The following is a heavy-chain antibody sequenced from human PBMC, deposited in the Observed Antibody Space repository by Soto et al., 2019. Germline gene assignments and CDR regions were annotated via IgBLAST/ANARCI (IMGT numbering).Heavy chain of an antibody. CDR2: INSDGSTT. Sequence: GGSLRLSCTASGFAFNTYWMHWVRRAPGKGLVWVSHINSDGSTTTYADSVKGRFTISRDNAKNTLYLQMNSLRAEDTAVYYCARDRGLSKDVWGQGITVTVSS. V-gene: IGHV3-74*01. CDR3: ARDRGLSKDV. J-gene: IGHJ6*02. D-gene: IGHD3-10*01. CDR1: GFAFNTYW.